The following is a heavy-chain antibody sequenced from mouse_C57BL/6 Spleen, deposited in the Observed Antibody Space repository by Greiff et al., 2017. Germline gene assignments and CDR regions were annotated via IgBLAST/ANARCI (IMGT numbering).Heavy chain of an antibody. V-gene: IGHV1-69*01. J-gene: IGHJ3*01. CDR1: GYTFTSYW. CDR3: ARPLYYGSSYECAY. CDR2: IDPSDSYT. Sequence: QVQLQQPGAELVMPGASVKLSCKASGYTFTSYWMHWVKQRPGKGLEWIGEIDPSDSYTNYNQKFKGKSTLTVDKSSSTAYMQLSSLTSEDSAVYYCARPLYYGSSYECAYWGQGTLVTVSA. D-gene: IGHD1-1*01.